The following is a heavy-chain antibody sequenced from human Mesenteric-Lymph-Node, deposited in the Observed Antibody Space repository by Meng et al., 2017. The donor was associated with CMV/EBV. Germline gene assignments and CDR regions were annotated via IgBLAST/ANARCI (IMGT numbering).Heavy chain of an antibody. Sequence: GALRLSCVASDNSITYYAMDWVRQAPGKGLEWVSAILVDSVTTYYADSVKGRFTISRDNSKNTLYLQMNSLRAEDTAVYFCARRGQVWGQGTLVTVSS. CDR1: DNSITYYA. J-gene: IGHJ4*02. V-gene: IGHV3-23*01. CDR3: ARRGQV. CDR2: ILVDSVTT.